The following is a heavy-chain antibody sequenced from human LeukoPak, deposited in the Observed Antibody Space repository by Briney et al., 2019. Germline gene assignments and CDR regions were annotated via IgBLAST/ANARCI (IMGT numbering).Heavy chain of an antibody. Sequence: SETLSLTCGVSVGSISSGNWWSWVRQSPGKGPEWIGEIHHNGTRNYNPSLKSRVTISADTFKNHFSLILTSLTAADTAVYYCATAPILRGEGGEHYKYGMDVWGQGTTVIVSS. CDR2: IHHNGTR. CDR3: ATAPILRGEGGEHYKYGMDV. CDR1: VGSISSGNW. D-gene: IGHD2-2*02. V-gene: IGHV4/OR15-8*01. J-gene: IGHJ6*02.